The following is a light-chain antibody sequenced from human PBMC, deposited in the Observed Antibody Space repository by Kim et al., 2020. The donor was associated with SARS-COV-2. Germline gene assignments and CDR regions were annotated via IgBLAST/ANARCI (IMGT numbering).Light chain of an antibody. J-gene: IGKJ4*01. CDR1: QSVSSN. CDR2: GAS. Sequence: EIVMTQSPATLSVSPGERATLSCRASQSVSSNLAWYQQQPGQAPRLLIYGASTRATGIPARFSGSGSGTEFTLTISSLQSEDFAVYYCQQYNNLPLTFGGGTKVDIK. V-gene: IGKV3-15*01. CDR3: QQYNNLPLT.